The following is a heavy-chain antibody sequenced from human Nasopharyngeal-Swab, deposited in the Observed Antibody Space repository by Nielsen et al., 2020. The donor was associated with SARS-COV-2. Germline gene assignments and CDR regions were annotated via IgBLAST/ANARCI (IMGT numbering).Heavy chain of an antibody. J-gene: IGHJ5*02. CDR1: GVSIISQY. V-gene: IGHV4-59*11. CDR2: ISHNSGT. CDR3: AKEGATGWFDP. Sequence: ETRSRNCTASGVSIISQYWSWIRQPPGKGLEGIGYISHNSGTSYNPSLKSRVTMFMDTSRNQFSLRLRSVTAADTAVYYCAKEGATGWFDPWGQGTLVTVSS.